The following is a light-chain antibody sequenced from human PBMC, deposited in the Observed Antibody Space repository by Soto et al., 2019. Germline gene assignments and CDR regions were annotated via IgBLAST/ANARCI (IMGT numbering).Light chain of an antibody. V-gene: IGKV3-20*01. CDR2: GAS. J-gene: IGKJ4*01. CDR1: QSVSSSY. CDR3: HQYSNWPLT. Sequence: EIVLTQSPGTLSLSPGERATLSCRASQSVSSSYLAWYRQKPGQAPRLLIYGASSRATGIPDRVSGSGSGTDFTLTISRLEPEDFAVYYCHQYSNWPLTFGGGTKVDIK.